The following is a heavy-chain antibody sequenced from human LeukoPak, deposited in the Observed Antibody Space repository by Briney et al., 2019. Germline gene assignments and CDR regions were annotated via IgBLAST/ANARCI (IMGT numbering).Heavy chain of an antibody. CDR2: ISGSGGST. Sequence: GGSLRLSCAASGFTFSSYAMSWVRQAPGKGLEGVSAISGSGGSTYYADSVKGRFTISRDNSKKTLYLQMNSLRAEDTAVYYCAKDFLLAADFWSDYWGQGTLVTVSS. D-gene: IGHD3-3*01. CDR3: AKDFLLAADFWSDY. J-gene: IGHJ4*02. CDR1: GFTFSSYA. V-gene: IGHV3-23*01.